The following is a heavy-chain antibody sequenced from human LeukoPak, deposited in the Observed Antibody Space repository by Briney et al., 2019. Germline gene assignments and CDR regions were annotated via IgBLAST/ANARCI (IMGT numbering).Heavy chain of an antibody. D-gene: IGHD3-3*01. Sequence: PGGSLRLFCAASGFTFSSYGMHWVRQAPGKGLEWVAISSFDGNNKYYADSVKGRFTISRDNSKNTVYLQMNSLRVEDTAVYYCAKEDFWSGYPYFYYYYMDVWGKGTTVTVSS. CDR2: SSFDGNNK. CDR1: GFTFSSYG. V-gene: IGHV3-30*18. J-gene: IGHJ6*03. CDR3: AKEDFWSGYPYFYYYYMDV.